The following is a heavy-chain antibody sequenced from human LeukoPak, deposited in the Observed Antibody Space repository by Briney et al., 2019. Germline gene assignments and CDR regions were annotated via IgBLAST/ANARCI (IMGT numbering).Heavy chain of an antibody. V-gene: IGHV3-7*05. Sequence: GGSLRLSCAASGFTFTNYWMSWVRQAPGEGLEWVANIKQDGGQKYYMDSVKGRFTISRDNAKNSVYLQMNSLGLEDTAVYFCARIGYSSSSLDYWGQGILVTVSS. CDR2: IKQDGGQK. J-gene: IGHJ4*02. D-gene: IGHD6-6*01. CDR1: GFTFTNYW. CDR3: ARIGYSSSSLDY.